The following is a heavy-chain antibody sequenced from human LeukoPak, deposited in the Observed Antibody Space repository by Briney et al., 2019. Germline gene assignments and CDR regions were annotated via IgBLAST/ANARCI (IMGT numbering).Heavy chain of an antibody. D-gene: IGHD4-23*01. CDR2: ISAYNGNT. CDR1: GSTFTSSG. V-gene: IGHV1-18*01. Sequence: ASVKASCKPSGSTFTSSGISWVRQAPGQGLEWMGWISAYNGNTNYAQNLQCRVTLTTDTSTSTAYMELRSLRSDDTAVYYCARQGYGVTSQGAADYWGQGTLVTVSS. J-gene: IGHJ4*02. CDR3: ARQGYGVTSQGAADY.